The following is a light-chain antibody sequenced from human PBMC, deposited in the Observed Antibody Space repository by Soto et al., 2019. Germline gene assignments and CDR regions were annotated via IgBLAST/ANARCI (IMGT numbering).Light chain of an antibody. CDR2: AAS. V-gene: IGKV1-39*01. CDR1: QSISNH. CDR3: QQSYSSPPT. Sequence: EMPMSQAPASLSASVEDRVIITCRASQSISNHLNWYQQKPGKAPKLLIFAASSLQSGVPSRFSGSRSGPDFTLTISSLQPEDFATYYCQQSYSSPPTFGQGTTVDIK. J-gene: IGKJ1*01.